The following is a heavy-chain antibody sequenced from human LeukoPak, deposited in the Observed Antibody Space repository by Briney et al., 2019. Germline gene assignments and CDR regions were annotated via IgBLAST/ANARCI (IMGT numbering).Heavy chain of an antibody. D-gene: IGHD2/OR15-2a*01. CDR1: GSSFSGYY. V-gene: IGHV4-59*01. CDR3: ARDIRSLSDGPYYYYGMDV. Sequence: SETLSLACAVYGSSFSGYYWSWIRQPPGKGLEWIWYIYYSGSTNYNPSLKSRVTISVDTSKNQFSLKLSSVTAADTAVYYCARDIRSLSDGPYYYYGMDVWGQGTTVTVSS. J-gene: IGHJ6*02. CDR2: IYYSGST.